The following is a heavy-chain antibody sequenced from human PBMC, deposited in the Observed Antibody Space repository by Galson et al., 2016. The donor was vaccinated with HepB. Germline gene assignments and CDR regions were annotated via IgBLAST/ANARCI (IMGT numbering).Heavy chain of an antibody. Sequence: SETLSLTCTVSGGSISSYYWSWIRQPPGKGLEWIGYIYYSGTTHYNPSLKNRGSISVDTSKDQFSLKLRSVTAADTAVYYCARDVSYDFWSGYYSRFDTWGQGTLVTVSS. V-gene: IGHV4-59*12. J-gene: IGHJ5*02. CDR3: ARDVSYDFWSGYYSRFDT. CDR1: GGSISSYY. CDR2: IYYSGTT. D-gene: IGHD3-3*01.